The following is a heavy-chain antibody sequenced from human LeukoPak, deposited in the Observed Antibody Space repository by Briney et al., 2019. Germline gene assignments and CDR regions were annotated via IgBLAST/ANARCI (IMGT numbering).Heavy chain of an antibody. D-gene: IGHD2/OR15-2a*01. Sequence: PSETLSLTCAVSGGPFSGYFWSWIRQSSGKGLEWIGEIHNSGTTNYNPSLDSRVTISEDTSKNQFYLNLSSVTAADTAVYYCARRYYYNLGSFPFDFWGQGALVTVSS. J-gene: IGHJ4*02. V-gene: IGHV4-34*01. CDR1: GGPFSGYF. CDR2: IHNSGTT. CDR3: ARRYYYNLGSFPFDF.